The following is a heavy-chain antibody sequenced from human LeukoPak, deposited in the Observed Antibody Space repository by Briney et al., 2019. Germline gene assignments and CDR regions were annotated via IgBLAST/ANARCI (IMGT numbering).Heavy chain of an antibody. CDR1: GGSFSGYY. J-gene: IGHJ5*02. Sequence: PSETLSLTCAVYGGSFSGYYWSWIRQPPGKGLEWIGEINHSGSTNYNPSLKSRVTISVDTSKNQFSLKLSFVTAADTAVYYCARTGSPYYDFWSGYLGNWFDPWGQGTLVTVSS. V-gene: IGHV4-34*01. CDR2: INHSGST. D-gene: IGHD3-3*01. CDR3: ARTGSPYYDFWSGYLGNWFDP.